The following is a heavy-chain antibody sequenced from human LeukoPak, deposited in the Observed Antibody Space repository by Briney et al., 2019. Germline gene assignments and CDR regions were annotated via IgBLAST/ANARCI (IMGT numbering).Heavy chain of an antibody. V-gene: IGHV3-7*01. CDR2: IKQDGSEK. D-gene: IGHD3-16*02. J-gene: IGHJ4*02. Sequence: GGSLRLSCGASGFTFSSYAMSWVRQAPGKGLEWVANIKQDGSEKYYVDSVKGRFTISRDNAKNSLYLQMNSLRAEDTAVYYCASGVLYDYVWGSYRSDYWGQGTLVTVSS. CDR1: GFTFSSYA. CDR3: ASGVLYDYVWGSYRSDY.